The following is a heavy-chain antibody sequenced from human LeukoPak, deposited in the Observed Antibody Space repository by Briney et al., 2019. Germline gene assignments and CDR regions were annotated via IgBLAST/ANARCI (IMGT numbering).Heavy chain of an antibody. Sequence: GGSLRLSCAAPGFTFSSYSMNWVRQAPGKGLEWVSSISSSSSYIYYADSVKGRFTISRDNAKNSLYLQMNSLRAEDTAVYYCARDLSPTVTTSSCWFDPWGQGTLVTVSS. J-gene: IGHJ5*02. V-gene: IGHV3-21*01. CDR2: ISSSSSYI. D-gene: IGHD4-17*01. CDR3: ARDLSPTVTTSSCWFDP. CDR1: GFTFSSYS.